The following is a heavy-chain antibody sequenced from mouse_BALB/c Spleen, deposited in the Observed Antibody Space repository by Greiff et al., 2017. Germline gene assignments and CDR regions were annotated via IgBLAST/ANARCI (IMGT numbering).Heavy chain of an antibody. D-gene: IGHD2-1*01. Sequence: QVQLQQSGPDLVAPSQSLSITCTVSGFSLTSYGVHWVRQPPGKGLEWLVVIWSDGSTTYNSALKSRLSISKDNSKSQVFLKMNSLQTDDTAMYYCARHHGNYLYAMDYWGQGTSVTVSS. V-gene: IGHV2-6-2*01. CDR2: IWSDGST. CDR3: ARHHGNYLYAMDY. J-gene: IGHJ4*01. CDR1: GFSLTSYG.